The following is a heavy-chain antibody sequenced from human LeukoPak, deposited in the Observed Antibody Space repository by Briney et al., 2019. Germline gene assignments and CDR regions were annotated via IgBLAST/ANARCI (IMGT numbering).Heavy chain of an antibody. Sequence: ASVKVSCKASGYTFTSYDINWVRQATGQGLEWMGWMNPNSGNTGYAQKFQGRVIMTRNTSISTAYMELSSLRSEDTAVYYCARDSSYYDFWSGYYHWFDPWGQGTLVTVSS. V-gene: IGHV1-8*01. CDR1: GYTFTSYD. D-gene: IGHD3-3*01. CDR3: ARDSSYYDFWSGYYHWFDP. CDR2: MNPNSGNT. J-gene: IGHJ5*02.